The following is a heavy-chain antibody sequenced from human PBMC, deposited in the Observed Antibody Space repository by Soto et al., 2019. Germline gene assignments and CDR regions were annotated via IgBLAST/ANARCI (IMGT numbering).Heavy chain of an antibody. D-gene: IGHD3-16*01. J-gene: IGHJ6*02. CDR2: IWYDGSNK. Sequence: GGSLRLSCAASGFIFSSYGMHWVRQAPGKGLEWVAVIWYDGSNKYYGDSVKGRFTISRDDSKNTLYLQMNSLRVDDTAVYFCARWAIYNNNEYYGMDVWGQGTTVTVSS. CDR3: ARWAIYNNNEYYGMDV. V-gene: IGHV3-33*01. CDR1: GFIFSSYG.